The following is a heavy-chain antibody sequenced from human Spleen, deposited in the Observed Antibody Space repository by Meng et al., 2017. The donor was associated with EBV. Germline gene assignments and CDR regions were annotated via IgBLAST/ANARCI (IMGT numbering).Heavy chain of an antibody. CDR2: INEHGSIT. J-gene: IGHJ5*01. V-gene: IGHV3-74*01. CDR1: GFTFSRYW. Sequence: LVEPGGALVQPGGSLRLPCAASGFTFSRYWMHWVRQVPGEGLVWVSRINEHGSITNYADSVKGRFTISRDNARNTLYLQMNSLRAEDIGLYFCSRDLAGSDDSWGQGTLVTVSS. CDR3: SRDLAGSDDS. D-gene: IGHD1-14*01.